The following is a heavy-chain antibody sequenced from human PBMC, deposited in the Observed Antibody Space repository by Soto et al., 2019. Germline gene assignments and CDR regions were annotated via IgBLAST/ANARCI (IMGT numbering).Heavy chain of an antibody. CDR2: INAGNGNT. CDR3: ARGPVRNWFDP. CDR1: GYTFTSYA. V-gene: IGHV1-3*01. D-gene: IGHD3-3*01. Sequence: GASVKVSCKTSGYTFTSYAMHWVRQAPGQRLEWMGWINAGNGNTKYSQKFQGRVTITKNTSASTAYMELSSLRSEDTAVYYCARGPVRNWFDPWGQGTLVTVSS. J-gene: IGHJ5*02.